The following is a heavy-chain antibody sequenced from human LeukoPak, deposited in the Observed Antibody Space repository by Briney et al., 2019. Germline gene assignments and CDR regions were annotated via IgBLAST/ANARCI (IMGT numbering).Heavy chain of an antibody. J-gene: IGHJ6*03. CDR1: GFTFSNAW. Sequence: PGGSLRLSCAASGFTFSNAWMSWVRQAPGKGLEWVGRIKSKTDGGTTDYAAPVKGRFTISRDDSKNTLYLQMNSLKTEDTAVYYCTTGLSSSWYGYYYYYMDVWGKGTTVTVSS. V-gene: IGHV3-15*01. D-gene: IGHD6-13*01. CDR3: TTGLSSSWYGYYYYYMDV. CDR2: IKSKTDGGTT.